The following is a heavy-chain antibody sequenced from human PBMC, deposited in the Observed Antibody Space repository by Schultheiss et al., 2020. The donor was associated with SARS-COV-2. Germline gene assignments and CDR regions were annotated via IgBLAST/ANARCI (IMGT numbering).Heavy chain of an antibody. J-gene: IGHJ4*02. Sequence: GGSLRLSCTASGFTFSTYEMNWVRQAPGRGLEWVSYISTSGYTIYYADSVKGRFTISRDNSKNTLYLQMNSLRAEDTAVYYCARVGSSWAFDYWGQGTLVTVSS. CDR1: GFTFSTYE. V-gene: IGHV3-48*01. D-gene: IGHD6-13*01. CDR2: ISTSGYTI. CDR3: ARVGSSWAFDY.